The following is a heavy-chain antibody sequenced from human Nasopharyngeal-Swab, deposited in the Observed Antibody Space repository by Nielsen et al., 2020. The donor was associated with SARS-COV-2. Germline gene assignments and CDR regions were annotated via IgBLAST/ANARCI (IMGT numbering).Heavy chain of an antibody. CDR1: GFSFDNFP. V-gene: IGHV3-23*01. J-gene: IGHJ4*02. Sequence: GESLKISCEASGFSFDNFPMNWVRQAPGRGLEWISSIRTSVEGGMFYADSVKGRFTISRDNSNKKVYLQMHSLRAEDSAVYYCAKDRYCSGGACYFNGFDSWGQGTLVTVSS. CDR2: IRTSVEGGM. CDR3: AKDRYCSGGACYFNGFDS. D-gene: IGHD2-15*01.